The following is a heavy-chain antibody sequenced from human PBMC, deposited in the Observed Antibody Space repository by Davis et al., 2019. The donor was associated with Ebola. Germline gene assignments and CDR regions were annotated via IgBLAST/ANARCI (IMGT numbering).Heavy chain of an antibody. CDR2: IIPIFGTA. CDR3: ARYSCSGGSCYPHGYFDY. J-gene: IGHJ4*02. Sequence: SVKVSCKASGGTFSSYAISWVRQAPGQGLEWMGGIIPIFGTANYAQKFQGRVTITADKSTSTAYMELSSLRSEDTAVYYCARYSCSGGSCYPHGYFDYWGQGTLVTVSS. D-gene: IGHD2-15*01. V-gene: IGHV1-69*06. CDR1: GGTFSSYA.